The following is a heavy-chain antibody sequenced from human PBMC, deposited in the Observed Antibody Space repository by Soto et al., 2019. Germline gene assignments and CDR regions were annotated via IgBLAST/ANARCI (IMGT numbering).Heavy chain of an antibody. CDR3: ARGTEVATMDFEY. Sequence: ASVKVSCKASGYTFTSYGISWVRQAPGQGLEWMGWISAYNGNTNYAQKLQGRVTMTTDTSTSTAYMEPRSLTSDVTAVYYGARGTEVATMDFEYWGQGTLVTVSS. D-gene: IGHD5-12*01. CDR2: ISAYNGNT. CDR1: GYTFTSYG. V-gene: IGHV1-18*01. J-gene: IGHJ4*02.